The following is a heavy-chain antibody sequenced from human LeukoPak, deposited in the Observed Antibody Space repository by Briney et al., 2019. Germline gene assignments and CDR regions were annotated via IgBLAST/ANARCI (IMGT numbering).Heavy chain of an antibody. D-gene: IGHD5-18*01. CDR3: ARDRLSYGTFYRFDY. V-gene: IGHV1-69*13. J-gene: IGHJ4*02. Sequence: GASVKVSCKASGGTFSSYAISWVRQAPGQGLEWMGGIIPIFGTANYAQKFQGRVTITADESTSTAYMELSSLRSEDTAVYYCARDRLSYGTFYRFDYWGQGTPVTVSS. CDR2: IIPIFGTA. CDR1: GGTFSSYA.